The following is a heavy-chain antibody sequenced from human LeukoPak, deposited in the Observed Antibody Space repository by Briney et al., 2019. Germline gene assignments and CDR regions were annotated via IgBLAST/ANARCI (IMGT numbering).Heavy chain of an antibody. CDR2: IYTSGST. CDR3: AREPDWFDP. D-gene: IGHD1-14*01. CDR1: GDSISSSNYY. V-gene: IGHV4-61*02. J-gene: IGHJ5*02. Sequence: SETLSLTCTVSGDSISSSNYYWSWIRQPAGKGLEWIGRIYTSGSTNYNPSLKSRVTMSVDTSKNQFSLRLSSVTAADTAVYYCAREPDWFDPWGQGTLVTVSS.